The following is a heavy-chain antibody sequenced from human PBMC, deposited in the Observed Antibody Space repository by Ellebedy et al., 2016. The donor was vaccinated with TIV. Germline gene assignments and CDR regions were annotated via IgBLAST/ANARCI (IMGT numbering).Heavy chain of an antibody. V-gene: IGHV3-21*01. CDR2: ISSSSSYI. J-gene: IGHJ4*02. CDR1: GFTFSSYS. CDR3: ARVFPRADY. Sequence: GESLKISXAASGFTFSSYSMNWVRQAPGKGLEWVSSISSSSSYIYYADSVKGRFTISRDNAKNSLYLQMNSLRAEDTAVYYCARVFPRADYWGQGTLVTVSS.